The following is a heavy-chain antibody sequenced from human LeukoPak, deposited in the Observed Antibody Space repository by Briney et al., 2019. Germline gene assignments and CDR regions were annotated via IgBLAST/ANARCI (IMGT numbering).Heavy chain of an antibody. D-gene: IGHD2-15*01. V-gene: IGHV3-23*01. CDR2: ISGSGGST. CDR1: GFTFSSYA. J-gene: IGHJ4*02. Sequence: GGSLRLSCAASGFTFSSYAMNWVRQAPGKGLEWVSAISGSGGSTYYADSVKGRFTISRDNSKNTLYLQMNSLSAEDTAVYYCTKALSHCSGGSCYSAVDYWGQGTLVTVSS. CDR3: TKALSHCSGGSCYSAVDY.